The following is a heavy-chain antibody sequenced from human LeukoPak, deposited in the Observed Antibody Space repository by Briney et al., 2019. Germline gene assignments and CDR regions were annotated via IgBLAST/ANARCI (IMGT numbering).Heavy chain of an antibody. CDR3: GRSEYYFVY. CDR1: GGSLSNYY. V-gene: IGHV4-59*01. D-gene: IGHD3-10*01. J-gene: IGHJ4*02. Sequence: SETLSLTCTASGGSLSNYYMSWIRQPPGKGLEWIGYIYYSGSSNYNPSLKSRVTMSLDTSKNQFSLKLSSVNAADTAVYYYGRSEYYFVYWGRGTLVTVSS. CDR2: IYYSGSS.